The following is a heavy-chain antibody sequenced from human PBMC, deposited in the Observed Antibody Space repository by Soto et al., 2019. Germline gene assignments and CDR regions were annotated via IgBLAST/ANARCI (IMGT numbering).Heavy chain of an antibody. CDR3: ARDQWGNYGMDV. V-gene: IGHV3-74*01. D-gene: IGHD1-26*01. CDR2: INRDGSNT. J-gene: IGHJ6*02. Sequence: EVQLVESGGGLVQPGGSLRLSCAASGFSFSSYWMHWVRQVPGKGLVWVSRINRDGSNTRNADSVKGRFTISRDNAKNTMYLQMNSLGAEDTAVYYGARDQWGNYGMDVWGQGTTVTVSS. CDR1: GFSFSSYW.